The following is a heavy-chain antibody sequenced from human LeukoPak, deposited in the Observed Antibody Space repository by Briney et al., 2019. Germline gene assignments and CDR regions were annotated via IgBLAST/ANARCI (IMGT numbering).Heavy chain of an antibody. V-gene: IGHV5-51*01. CDR1: GNSFTNYW. CDR2: IHVGHSDT. CDR3: ALAVDGHFYFDF. D-gene: IGHD6-19*01. Sequence: GESLKISCKGSGNSFTNYWFGWVRQMPGKGLEWMGMIHVGHSDTRYSPSFQGRVTISADKSISTAYLQWSSLEASGTAMYYCALAVDGHFYFDFWGQGTPVTVS. J-gene: IGHJ4*02.